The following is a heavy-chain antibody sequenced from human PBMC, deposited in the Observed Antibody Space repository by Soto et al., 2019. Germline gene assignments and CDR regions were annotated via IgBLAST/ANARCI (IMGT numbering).Heavy chain of an antibody. CDR2: IIPIFGTA. Sequence: SVKVSCKASGGTFSSYAISWVRQAPGQGLEWMGGIIPIFGTANYAQKFQGRVTITADESTSTAYMELSSLRSEDTAVYYCARSDYDILTGYAYFDYWGQGTLVTVSS. D-gene: IGHD3-9*01. CDR3: ARSDYDILTGYAYFDY. V-gene: IGHV1-69*13. CDR1: GGTFSSYA. J-gene: IGHJ4*02.